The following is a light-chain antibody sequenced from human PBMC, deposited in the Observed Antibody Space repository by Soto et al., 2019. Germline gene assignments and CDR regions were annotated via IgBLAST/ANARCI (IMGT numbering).Light chain of an antibody. CDR1: QSVSSN. Sequence: TQSPSSLSASVGERATISCRASQSVSSNLAWYQQKPGQAPRILIYGASSMESGILAGFSGSGSGTDFTLTISSLQLEDFAVYYCQQYGRLSTTFGQGTKVDIK. CDR3: QQYGRLSTT. V-gene: IGKV3D-15*01. CDR2: GAS. J-gene: IGKJ1*01.